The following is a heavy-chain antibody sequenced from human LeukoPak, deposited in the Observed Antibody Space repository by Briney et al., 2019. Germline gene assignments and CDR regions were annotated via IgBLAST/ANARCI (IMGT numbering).Heavy chain of an antibody. CDR3: AKDPRMTTVTKGDY. CDR2: ISYDGSNK. V-gene: IGHV3-30*18. J-gene: IGHJ4*02. Sequence: PGGALRLSCAASGFTFSSYGMHWVRQAPGKGLEWVAVISYDGSNKYYADSVKGRFTISRDNSKNTLYLQMNRLRAEDTAVYYCAKDPRMTTVTKGDYWGQGTLVTVSS. D-gene: IGHD4-17*01. CDR1: GFTFSSYG.